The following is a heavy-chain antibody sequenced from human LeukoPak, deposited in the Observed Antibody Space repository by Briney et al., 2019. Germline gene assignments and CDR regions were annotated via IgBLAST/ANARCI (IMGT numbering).Heavy chain of an antibody. V-gene: IGHV1-69*04. Sequence: GASVKVSCKASGGTFSSYAISWVRQAPGQGLELMGRIIPILGIANYAQKFQGRVTITADKSTSTAYMELSSLRSEDPAVYYCATVAHGYCTNGVCYKDYYYGMDVWGQGTTVTVSS. D-gene: IGHD2-8*01. CDR2: IIPILGIA. CDR3: ATVAHGYCTNGVCYKDYYYGMDV. J-gene: IGHJ6*02. CDR1: GGTFSSYA.